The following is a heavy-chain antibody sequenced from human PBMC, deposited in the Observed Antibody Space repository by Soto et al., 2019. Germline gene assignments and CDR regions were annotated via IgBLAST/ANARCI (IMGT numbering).Heavy chain of an antibody. CDR2: ISSSSSYI. D-gene: IGHD5-18*01. CDR1: GFTFSSYS. CDR3: ARSNTALYGMDV. V-gene: IGHV3-21*01. Sequence: EVQLVESGGGLVKPGGSLRLSCAASGFTFSSYSMNWVRQAPGKGLEWVSSISSSSSYIYYADSVKGRFTISRDNAKNSLYLQMNSLRAEDTAVYYCARSNTALYGMDVWGQGTTVTVSS. J-gene: IGHJ6*02.